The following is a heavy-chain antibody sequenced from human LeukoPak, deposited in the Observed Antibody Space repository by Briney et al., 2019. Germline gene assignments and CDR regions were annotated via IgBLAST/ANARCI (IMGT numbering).Heavy chain of an antibody. CDR2: ISGSGGST. CDR1: RFTFSSYA. J-gene: IGHJ4*02. D-gene: IGHD2/OR15-2a*01. CDR3: AKALYQRVDY. V-gene: IGHV3-23*01. Sequence: PGGSLRLSCAASRFTFSSYAMSWVRQAPGKGLEWVSSISGSGGSTYYADSVKGRFTISRDNSKNTLYLQMNSLRAEDTAVYYCAKALYQRVDYWGQGTLVTVSS.